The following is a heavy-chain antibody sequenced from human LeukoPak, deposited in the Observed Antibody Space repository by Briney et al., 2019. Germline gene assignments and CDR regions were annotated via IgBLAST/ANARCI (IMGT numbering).Heavy chain of an antibody. CDR3: AKDQWRDIELKGTFDP. CDR2: ISGSGGST. D-gene: IGHD2-15*01. CDR1: GFTFSSDA. J-gene: IGHJ5*02. Sequence: GGSLRLSCAASGFTFSSDAMSWVRQAPGKGLEWVSAISGSGGSTYYADSVKGRFTISRDNSKNTLFLQMNTLGVEDTAVYYCAKDQWRDIELKGTFDPWGQGTLVTVSS. V-gene: IGHV3-23*01.